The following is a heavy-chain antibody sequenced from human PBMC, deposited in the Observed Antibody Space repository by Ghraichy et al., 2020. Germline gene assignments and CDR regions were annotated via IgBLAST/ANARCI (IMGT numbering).Heavy chain of an antibody. V-gene: IGHV4-39*01. Sequence: SETLSLTCTVSGGSISSSSYYWGWIRQPPGKGLEWIGSIYDSGSTYYNPSLKSRVTISVDTSKNLFSLMLSSVTAGDTAVYYCARRIDFGSGTFDPWGQGTLVTVSS. CDR2: IYDSGST. D-gene: IGHD3-10*01. J-gene: IGHJ5*02. CDR3: ARRIDFGSGTFDP. CDR1: GGSISSSSYY.